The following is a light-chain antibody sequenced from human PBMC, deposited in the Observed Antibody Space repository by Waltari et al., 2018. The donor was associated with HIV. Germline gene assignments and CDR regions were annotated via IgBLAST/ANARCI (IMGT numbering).Light chain of an antibody. V-gene: IGLV1-51*01. J-gene: IGLJ2*01. CDR1: SSNIGNNF. CDR2: DNN. CDR3: ATWDRSLSRVI. Sequence: QSVLTQPPSVSAAPRQTVPISCSGTSSNIGNNFVSWYQQLPGTAPKLLIYDNNKRPSGIPDRFSGSKSGTSATLGITGLQTGDEADYFCATWDRSLSRVIFGGGTRLTVL.